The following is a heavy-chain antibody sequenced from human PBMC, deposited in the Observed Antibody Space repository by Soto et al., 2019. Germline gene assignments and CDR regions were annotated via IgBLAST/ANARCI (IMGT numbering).Heavy chain of an antibody. V-gene: IGHV3-33*01. CDR3: ARDASSGWYPDYYYGMHV. J-gene: IGHJ6*02. Sequence: GGSLRLSCAASGFTFSSYGMHWVRQAPGKGLEWVAVIWYDGSNKYYADSVKGRFTISRDNSKNTLYLQMSSLRAEDTAVYYCARDASSGWYPDYYYGMHVWGQGTTVTVSS. CDR2: IWYDGSNK. CDR1: GFTFSSYG. D-gene: IGHD6-19*01.